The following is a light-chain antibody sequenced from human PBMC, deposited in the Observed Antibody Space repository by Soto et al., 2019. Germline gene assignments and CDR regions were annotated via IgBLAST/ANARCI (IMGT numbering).Light chain of an antibody. CDR3: SSYAGSNNWV. Sequence: QSALTQPPSASGSPGQSVTFSCTGTSSDVGGYNYVSWYQQHPGRAPKLIIHEVTKRPSGVPDRFSGSKSGNTASLTVSGLQAEDEADYYCSSYAGSNNWVFGGGTKLTVL. V-gene: IGLV2-8*01. CDR2: EVT. CDR1: SSDVGGYNY. J-gene: IGLJ3*02.